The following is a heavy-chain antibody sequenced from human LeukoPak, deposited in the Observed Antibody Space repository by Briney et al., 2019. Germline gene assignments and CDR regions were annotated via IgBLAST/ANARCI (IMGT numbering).Heavy chain of an antibody. J-gene: IGHJ4*02. CDR2: IEQDGSEK. D-gene: IGHD6-13*01. V-gene: IGHV3-7*03. Sequence: GGSLRLSCAASGFIFENYWMNWVRQAPGKGLEWVANIEQDGSEKYYVDSVKGRFTISRDNSKNTLYLQMNSLRAEDTAVYYCAKPAAGTVPPREYFDYWGQGTLVTVSS. CDR3: AKPAAGTVPPREYFDY. CDR1: GFIFENYW.